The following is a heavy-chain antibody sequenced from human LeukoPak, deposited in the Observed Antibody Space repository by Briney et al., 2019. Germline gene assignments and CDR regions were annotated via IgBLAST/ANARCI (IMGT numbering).Heavy chain of an antibody. D-gene: IGHD4-17*01. V-gene: IGHV1-69*05. CDR1: GYTFTSYG. CDR2: TIPIFGTA. J-gene: IGHJ4*02. CDR3: ARFSTVTTRGGVFDY. Sequence: SVKVSCKASGYTFTSYGISWVRQAPGQGLEWMGRTIPIFGTANYAQKFQGRVTITTDESTSTAYMELSSLRFEDTAVYYCARFSTVTTRGGVFDYWGQGTLVTVSS.